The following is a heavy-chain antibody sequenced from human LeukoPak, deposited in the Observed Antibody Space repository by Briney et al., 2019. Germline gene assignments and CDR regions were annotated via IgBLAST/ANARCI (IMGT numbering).Heavy chain of an antibody. CDR1: GYSFTAHY. J-gene: IGHJ4*02. Sequence: ASVKVSCKAPGYSFTAHYIHWVRQAPGQGLEWMGSINPNTGGTNYAEKFQGRVTMTSDTSTTTAYMGLSSLSSDDTAVYFCSRSSAAAGAVGYWGQGTLVTVSS. V-gene: IGHV1-2*02. CDR3: SRSSAAAGAVGY. CDR2: INPNTGGT. D-gene: IGHD6-13*01.